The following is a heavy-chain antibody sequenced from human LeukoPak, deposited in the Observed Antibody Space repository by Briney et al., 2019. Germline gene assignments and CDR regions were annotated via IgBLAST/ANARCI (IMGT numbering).Heavy chain of an antibody. V-gene: IGHV3-23*01. Sequence: GGSLRLSCAASGFTFSSYGMSWVRQAPGKGLEWVSAISGSGGSTYYADSVKGRFTISRDNSKNTLYLQMNSLRAEDTAVYYCAKSSLLRIVARGASFDYWGQGTLVTVSS. CDR1: GFTFSSYG. D-gene: IGHD2-15*01. J-gene: IGHJ4*02. CDR3: AKSSLLRIVARGASFDY. CDR2: ISGSGGST.